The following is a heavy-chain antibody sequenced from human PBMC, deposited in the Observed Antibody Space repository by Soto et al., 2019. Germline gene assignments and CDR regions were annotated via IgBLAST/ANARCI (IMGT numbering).Heavy chain of an antibody. Sequence: GGSLRLSCAASGFTYSTYTMHWVRQAPGKGLEWVAVISYDGNNKFYADSVKGRFTISRDSTKQTLYLQMNSLRPDDTAMYYCARHGERTIRSLNWFDPWGQGTLVTVSS. CDR1: GFTYSTYT. J-gene: IGHJ5*02. V-gene: IGHV3-30-3*01. CDR3: ARHGERTIRSLNWFDP. CDR2: ISYDGNNK. D-gene: IGHD4-17*01.